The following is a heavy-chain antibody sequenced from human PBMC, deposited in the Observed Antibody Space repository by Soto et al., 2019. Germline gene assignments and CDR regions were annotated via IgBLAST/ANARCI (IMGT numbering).Heavy chain of an antibody. J-gene: IGHJ5*02. V-gene: IGHV4-31*03. D-gene: IGHD6-13*01. CDR1: GCSISSGGYY. Sequence: SETLSLTCPVSGCSISSGGYYWSWIRQHPGRGLEWIGYIYYSGSTYYNPSLKSRVTISVDTSKNQFSLKLSSVTAADTAVYYCARAKKGIAAAENWFDPWGQGTLVTVSS. CDR2: IYYSGST. CDR3: ARAKKGIAAAENWFDP.